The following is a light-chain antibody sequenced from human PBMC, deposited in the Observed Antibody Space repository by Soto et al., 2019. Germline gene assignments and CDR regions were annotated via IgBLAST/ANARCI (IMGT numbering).Light chain of an antibody. CDR1: QSVSSSY. V-gene: IGKV3-20*01. CDR3: HQYGGSPRT. Sequence: EIVLTQSPGTLSLSPGERATLSCRASQSVSSSYLAWYRQKPGQAPRLLIYGASSRATGIPDRFSGSGSGTDFTLTISRLEPEDFAVYYCHQYGGSPRTLGQGTKVEIK. CDR2: GAS. J-gene: IGKJ1*01.